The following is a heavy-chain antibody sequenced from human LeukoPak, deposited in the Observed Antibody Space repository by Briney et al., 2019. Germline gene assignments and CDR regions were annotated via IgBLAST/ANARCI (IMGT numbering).Heavy chain of an antibody. Sequence: SETLSLTCAVYGGSFSGYYWSWIRQPPGKGLEWIGEINHSVSTNYNPSLKSRVTISVDTSKNQFSLKLSSVTAADTAAYYCASSHPYYYDSSGYNTWGQGTLVTVSS. J-gene: IGHJ5*02. V-gene: IGHV4-34*01. CDR2: INHSVST. D-gene: IGHD3-22*01. CDR3: ASSHPYYYDSSGYNT. CDR1: GGSFSGYY.